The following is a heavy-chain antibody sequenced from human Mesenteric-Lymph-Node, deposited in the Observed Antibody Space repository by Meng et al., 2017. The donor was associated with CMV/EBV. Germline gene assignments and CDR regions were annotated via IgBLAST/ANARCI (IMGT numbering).Heavy chain of an antibody. V-gene: IGHV4-59*01. CDR2: VYFTGGT. CDR3: ARGGVSRLGWFDP. CDR1: GDSITSYY. D-gene: IGHD3-16*01. Sequence: SETLSLTCSVSGDSITSYYWSWIRQPPGKGLEWIGYVYFTGGTNYNPSLKSRVTISLDTSKNQFSLNLSFVTAADTAVYYCARGGVSRLGWFDPWGQGTLVTVSS. J-gene: IGHJ5*02.